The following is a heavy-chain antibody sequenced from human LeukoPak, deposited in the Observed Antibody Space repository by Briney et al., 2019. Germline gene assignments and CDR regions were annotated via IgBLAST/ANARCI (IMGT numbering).Heavy chain of an antibody. J-gene: IGHJ4*02. D-gene: IGHD4-17*01. CDR2: INYSGSA. V-gene: IGHV4-30-4*01. CDR1: GGSISSANYY. Sequence: SETLSLTCTVSGGSISSANYYWSWIRQPPGKGLEWIGYINYSGSAFYNPSLESRIIISVDTSKNQFSLKLSSVTAADTAVYYCARVRSTALDYWGQGTLVTVSS. CDR3: ARVRSTALDY.